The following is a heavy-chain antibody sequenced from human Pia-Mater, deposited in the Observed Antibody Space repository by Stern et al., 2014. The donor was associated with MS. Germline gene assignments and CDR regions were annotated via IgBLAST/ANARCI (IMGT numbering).Heavy chain of an antibody. CDR3: ARASERSGYYPDYFQY. CDR1: GGTFSNYA. CDR2: LIIIFDTA. J-gene: IGHJ1*01. V-gene: IGHV1-69*01. Sequence: VQLVESGPEVTKPGSSVKVSCKASGGTFSNYAISWVRQAPGQGLEWMGGLIIIFDTANYAQKFQGRVTISADESTSTAYMELSSLRSEDTAVYYCARASERSGYYPDYFQYWGQGTPVTVSS. D-gene: IGHD3-22*01.